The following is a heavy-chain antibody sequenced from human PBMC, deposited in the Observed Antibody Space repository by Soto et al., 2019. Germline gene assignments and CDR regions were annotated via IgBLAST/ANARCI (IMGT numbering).Heavy chain of an antibody. D-gene: IGHD6-6*01. CDR3: ARDIGAARNPYNWFDP. CDR2: IWYDGSNK. V-gene: IGHV3-33*01. Sequence: PGGSLRLSCAASGFTFGSYGMHWVRQAPGKGLEWVAVIWYDGSNKYYADSVKGRFTISRDNSKNTLYLQMNSLRAEDTAVYYCARDIGAARNPYNWFDPWGQGTLVTVSS. CDR1: GFTFGSYG. J-gene: IGHJ5*02.